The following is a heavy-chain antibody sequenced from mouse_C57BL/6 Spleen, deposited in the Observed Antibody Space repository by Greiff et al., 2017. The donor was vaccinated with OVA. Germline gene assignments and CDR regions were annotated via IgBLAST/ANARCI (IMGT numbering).Heavy chain of an antibody. CDR1: GYAFTNYL. CDR2: INPGSGGT. Sequence: VQGVESGAELVRPGTSVKVSCKASGYAFTNYLIEWVKQRPGQGLEWIGVINPGSGGTNYNEKFKGKATLTADKSSSTAYMQLSSLTSEDSAVYFCARESYGAMDYWGQGTSVTVSS. CDR3: ARESYGAMDY. D-gene: IGHD1-1*01. J-gene: IGHJ4*01. V-gene: IGHV1-54*01.